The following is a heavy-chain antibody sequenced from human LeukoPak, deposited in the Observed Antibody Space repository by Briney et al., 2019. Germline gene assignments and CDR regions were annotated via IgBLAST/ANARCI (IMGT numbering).Heavy chain of an antibody. J-gene: IGHJ6*02. CDR3: ARDDGLSGYPYYYYGMDV. D-gene: IGHD3-3*01. CDR1: GFTFSSYA. V-gene: IGHV3-23*01. CDR2: ISGSGGST. Sequence: AGGSLRLSCAASGFTFSSYAMHWVRQAPGKGLEWVSAISGSGGSTYYADSVKGRFTISRDNSKNTLYLQMNSLRAEDTAVYYCARDDGLSGYPYYYYGMDVWGQGTTVTVSS.